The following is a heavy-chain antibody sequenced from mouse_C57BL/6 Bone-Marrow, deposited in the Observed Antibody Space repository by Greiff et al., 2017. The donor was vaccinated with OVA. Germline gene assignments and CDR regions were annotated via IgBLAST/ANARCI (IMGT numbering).Heavy chain of an antibody. CDR3: ARKNYSNCDFDY. CDR2: IDPSDSYT. D-gene: IGHD2-5*01. V-gene: IGHV1-69*01. J-gene: IGHJ2*01. Sequence: QVQLQQPGAELVMPGASVKLSCKASGYTFTSYWMHWVKQRPGQGLEWIGEIDPSDSYTNYNQKFKGKSTLTVDKSSSTAYMQLSSLTSEDSAVYYCARKNYSNCDFDYWGQGTTLTVSS. CDR1: GYTFTSYW.